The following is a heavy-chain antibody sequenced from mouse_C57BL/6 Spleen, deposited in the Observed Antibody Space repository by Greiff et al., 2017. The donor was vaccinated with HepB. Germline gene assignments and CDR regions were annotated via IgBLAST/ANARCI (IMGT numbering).Heavy chain of an antibody. D-gene: IGHD1-1*01. CDR1: GYTFTSYW. CDR3: AREGYYGSSYSLAWFAY. CDR2: INPSNGGT. V-gene: IGHV1-53*01. Sequence: VQLQQPGTELVKPGASVKLSCKASGYTFTSYWMHWVKQRPGQGLEWIGNINPSNGGTNYNEKFKSKATLTVDKSSSTAYMQLSSLTSEDSAVYYCAREGYYGSSYSLAWFAYWGQGTLVTVSA. J-gene: IGHJ3*01.